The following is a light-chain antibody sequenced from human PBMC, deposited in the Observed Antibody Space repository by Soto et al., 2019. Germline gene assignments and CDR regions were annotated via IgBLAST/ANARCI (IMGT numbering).Light chain of an antibody. V-gene: IGKV3-20*01. J-gene: IGKJ1*01. Sequence: EFVLTQSPGTLSLSPGERVTLSCRANQSISSYLAWYQQKPGQAPRLLIYDASSRATGIPARFSGSGSGTDFTLTISSLEPEDFAVYYCHQYGSSPRTFGQGTKVDIK. CDR3: HQYGSSPRT. CDR1: QSISSY. CDR2: DAS.